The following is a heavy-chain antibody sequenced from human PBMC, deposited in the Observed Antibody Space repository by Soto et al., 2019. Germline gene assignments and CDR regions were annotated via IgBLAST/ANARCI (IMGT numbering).Heavy chain of an antibody. CDR1: GFTLSSNG. D-gene: IGHD3-10*01. CDR3: VRDRGRYYYGLDV. J-gene: IGHJ6*02. CDR2: ISYDGSYK. Sequence: QVQLVESGGGVVQPGRSLRLSCAASGFTLSSNGMHWVRQAPGKGLEWVAVISYDGSYKYYADSVKGRFTISRDNSKNTLYLEINSLRVEDTAMYYCVRDRGRYYYGLDVWGQGTTVTVSS. V-gene: IGHV3-30*03.